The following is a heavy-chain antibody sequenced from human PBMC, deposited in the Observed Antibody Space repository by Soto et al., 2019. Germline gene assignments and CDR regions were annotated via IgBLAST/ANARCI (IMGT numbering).Heavy chain of an antibody. D-gene: IGHD3-10*01. CDR2: IYYIGTT. CDR1: GDSIGSGDYY. CDR3: ARGSTYYGFVT. Sequence: QVQLQESGPRLVKPSQTLSLTCTVSGDSIGSGDYYWTWIRQPPGKGLEWIGYIYYIGTTFYNPSLESRDNTSVDTSKNQFSLRVTSGTAADAAVYCCARGSTYYGFVTWGQGTLITVSA. V-gene: IGHV4-30-4*01. J-gene: IGHJ5*02.